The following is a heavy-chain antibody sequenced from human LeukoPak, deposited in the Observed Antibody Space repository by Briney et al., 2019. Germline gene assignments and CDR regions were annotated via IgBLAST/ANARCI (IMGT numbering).Heavy chain of an antibody. V-gene: IGHV3-30-3*01. CDR1: GFTFSSYA. J-gene: IGHJ1*01. CDR3: ARDQAEQWLTYNEYFQH. CDR2: ISYDGSNK. D-gene: IGHD6-19*01. Sequence: GRSLRLSCAASGFTFSSYAMHWVRQAPGKGLEWVAVISYDGSNKYYADSVKGRFTISRDNSKNTLYLQMNSLRAEDTAVYYCARDQAEQWLTYNEYFQHWGQGTLVTVSS.